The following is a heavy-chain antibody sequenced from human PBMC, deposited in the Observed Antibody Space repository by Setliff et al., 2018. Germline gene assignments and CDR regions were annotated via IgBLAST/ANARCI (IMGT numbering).Heavy chain of an antibody. CDR1: GDSISSGDYF. V-gene: IGHV4-30-4*08. CDR3: AREVVTSNSSDAFDV. Sequence: NPSETLSLTCTVSGDSISSGDYFWSWIRQPPGKGLEWIAYIYHSGSAYYNPSLKSRVTMSVDTSKNQFSLHLTSVTSADTAVYYCAREVVTSNSSDAFDVWGQGMMVTVSS. CDR2: IYHSGSA. D-gene: IGHD2-15*01. J-gene: IGHJ3*01.